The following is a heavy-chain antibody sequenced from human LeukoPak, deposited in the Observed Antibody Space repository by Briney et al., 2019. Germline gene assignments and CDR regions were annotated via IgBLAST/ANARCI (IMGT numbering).Heavy chain of an antibody. CDR1: GGSFSGYY. D-gene: IGHD3-3*01. CDR3: ARGYNDFWSGYYGGFIWFDP. Sequence: SETLSLTCAVYGGSFSGYYWSWLRQPPGKGLEWLGEINHSGSTSYNPSLKSRVTISVDTSKNQFSLKLSSVTAADTAVYYCARGYNDFWSGYYGGFIWFDPWGQGTLVTVSS. V-gene: IGHV4-34*01. CDR2: INHSGST. J-gene: IGHJ5*02.